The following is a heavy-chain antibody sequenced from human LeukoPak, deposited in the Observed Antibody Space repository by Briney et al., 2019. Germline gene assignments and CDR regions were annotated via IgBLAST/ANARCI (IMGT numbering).Heavy chain of an antibody. J-gene: IGHJ4*02. CDR1: GYTFTSYA. CDR3: ARNYCSDGSCYLDY. V-gene: IGHV1-18*01. CDR2: ISAYNGDT. Sequence: GASVKVSCRASGYTFTSYAITWVRQAPGQGLEWMGWISAYNGDTNYAQKLQGRVAMTTDTSTSTAYMELRSLRSDDTAVYYCARNYCSDGSCYLDYWGQGTLVTVSS. D-gene: IGHD2-15*01.